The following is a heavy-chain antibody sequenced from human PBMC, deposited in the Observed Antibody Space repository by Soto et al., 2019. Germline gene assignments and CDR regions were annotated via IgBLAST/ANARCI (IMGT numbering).Heavy chain of an antibody. CDR1: GFTFSSYG. D-gene: IGHD3-3*01. V-gene: IGHV3-30*18. CDR2: ISYDGSNN. J-gene: IGHJ4*02. CDR3: AKDQGMSTIFGVVITDPDY. Sequence: PGGSLRLSCAASGFTFSSYGMDWVRQAPGKGLEWVAVISYDGSNNYYADSVKGRFTISRDNSKNTLYLQMNRLRAEDTAVYYCAKDQGMSTIFGVVITDPDYWGQGTLVTVSS.